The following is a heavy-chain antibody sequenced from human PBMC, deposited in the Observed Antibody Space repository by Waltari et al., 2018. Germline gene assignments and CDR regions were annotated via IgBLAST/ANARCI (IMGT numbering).Heavy chain of an antibody. D-gene: IGHD1-7*01. V-gene: IGHV4-59*11. CDR2: IYYVGSN. J-gene: IGHJ4*02. Sequence: QVQLQESGPGLVKPSETLSLTCTVSGGSLSSHYWSWIRQPPGKGLEWIGYIYYVGSNNYNPTIKSRVTISVDTAKNQFSLKLSSVTAADTAVYYCARVANWNYPFDYWGQGTLVTVSS. CDR3: ARVANWNYPFDY. CDR1: GGSLSSHY.